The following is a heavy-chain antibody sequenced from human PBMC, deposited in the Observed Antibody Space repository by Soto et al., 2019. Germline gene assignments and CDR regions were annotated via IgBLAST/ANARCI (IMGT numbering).Heavy chain of an antibody. J-gene: IGHJ4*02. V-gene: IGHV4-4*02. CDR2: IYPSGTT. CDR3: ARGKLATLTDF. CDR1: GGSINSSNW. D-gene: IGHD5-12*01. Sequence: PSETLSLTCAVSGGSINSSNWWTWVRQTPGQGLEWIGEIYPSGTTNYNPSLKTRVTISLDKSTNQFSLRLTSVTAADTAVYYCARGKLATLTDFWGQGTLVTVSS.